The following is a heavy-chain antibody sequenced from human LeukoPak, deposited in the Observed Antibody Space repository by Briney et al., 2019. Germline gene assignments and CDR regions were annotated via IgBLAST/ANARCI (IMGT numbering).Heavy chain of an antibody. CDR3: ARVRSGYDDLYYYYGMDV. Sequence: SETLSLTRTVSGGSISSYYWSWIRQPPGKGLEWIGYIYYSGSTNYNPSLKSRVTISVDTSKNQFSLKLSSVTAADTAVYYCARVRSGYDDLYYYYGMDVWGKGTTVTVSS. V-gene: IGHV4-59*01. D-gene: IGHD5-12*01. J-gene: IGHJ6*04. CDR1: GGSISSYY. CDR2: IYYSGST.